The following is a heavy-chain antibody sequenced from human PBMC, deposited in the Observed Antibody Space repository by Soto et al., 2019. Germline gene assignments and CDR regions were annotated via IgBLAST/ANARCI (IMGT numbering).Heavy chain of an antibody. V-gene: IGHV3-23*01. J-gene: IGHJ3*02. Sequence: GGSLRLSCAASGFTFSSYAMSWVRQAPGKGLEWVSAISGSGGSTYYADSVKGRFTISRDNSKNTLYLQMKSLRAEDTAVYYCAKVAWLRLRPNDAFDIWGQGTMVTVSS. CDR2: ISGSGGST. CDR3: AKVAWLRLRPNDAFDI. CDR1: GFTFSSYA. D-gene: IGHD5-12*01.